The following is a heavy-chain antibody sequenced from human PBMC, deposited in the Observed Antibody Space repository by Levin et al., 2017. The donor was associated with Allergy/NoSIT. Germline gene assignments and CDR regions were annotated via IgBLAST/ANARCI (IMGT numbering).Heavy chain of an antibody. CDR2: IYPGDSDT. J-gene: IGHJ4*02. Sequence: LGESLKISCKGSGYSFTSYWIGWVRQMPGKGLEWMGIIYPGDSDTRYSPSFQGQVTISADKSISTAYLQWSSLKASDTAMYYCARHETAMVTAVDYWGQGTLVTVSS. D-gene: IGHD5-18*01. CDR1: GYSFTSYW. V-gene: IGHV5-51*01. CDR3: ARHETAMVTAVDY.